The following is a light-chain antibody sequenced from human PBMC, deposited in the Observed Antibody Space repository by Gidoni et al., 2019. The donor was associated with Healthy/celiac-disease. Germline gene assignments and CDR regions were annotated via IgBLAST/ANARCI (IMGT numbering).Light chain of an antibody. V-gene: IGKV1-5*03. CDR1: QCISSW. CDR3: QQYNSYFRT. CDR2: KAA. Sequence: DIQMTQSPSTLSAYVGERVTLTCRASQCISSWLAWYQQQPRKATKLLIYKAASFESGVPSGFSGGGCWTEFPLIISSLQPDDFVTYYYQQYNSYFRTFGQGTKVEIK. J-gene: IGKJ1*01.